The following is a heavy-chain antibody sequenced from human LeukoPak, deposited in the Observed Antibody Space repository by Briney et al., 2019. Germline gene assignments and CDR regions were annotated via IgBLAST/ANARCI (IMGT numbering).Heavy chain of an antibody. CDR2: SYPSGST. D-gene: IGHD3-10*01. Sequence: PSETLSLPCTVSGYSISSGYFWGWVRPAPGKGLEWIGSSYPSGSTYYNPSLKSRVTISVDTSRNQFSLKLSSVTAADTAVYYCARLLWFGEPYFDYWGQGTLVTVSS. V-gene: IGHV4-38-2*02. J-gene: IGHJ4*02. CDR1: GYSISSGYF. CDR3: ARLLWFGEPYFDY.